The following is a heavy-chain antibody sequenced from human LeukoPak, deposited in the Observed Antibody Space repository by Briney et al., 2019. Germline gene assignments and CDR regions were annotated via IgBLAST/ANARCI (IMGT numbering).Heavy chain of an antibody. J-gene: IGHJ4*02. CDR1: GFTFSSYA. CDR3: AKDQIRADYGAYY. Sequence: GGSLRLSCAASGFTFSSYAMSWVRQAPGKGLEWVTAISGSGGSTYYADSVKGRFTISRDNSKNTLYLQMNSLRAEDTAVYYCAKDQIRADYGAYYWGQGTLVTVSS. D-gene: IGHD4-17*01. V-gene: IGHV3-23*01. CDR2: ISGSGGST.